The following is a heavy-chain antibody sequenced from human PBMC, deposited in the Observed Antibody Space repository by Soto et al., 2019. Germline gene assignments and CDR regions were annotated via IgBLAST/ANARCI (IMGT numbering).Heavy chain of an antibody. D-gene: IGHD3-10*01. CDR3: ARGQAGGY. CDR2: INHSGST. CDR1: GGSFSGYY. J-gene: IGHJ4*02. V-gene: IGHV4-34*01. Sequence: PSETLSLTCAVYGGSFSGYYWSWIRQPPGKGLEWIGEINHSGSTNYNPSLKSRVTISVDTSKNQFSLKLSSVTAADTAVYYCARGQAGGYWGQGTLVTVSS.